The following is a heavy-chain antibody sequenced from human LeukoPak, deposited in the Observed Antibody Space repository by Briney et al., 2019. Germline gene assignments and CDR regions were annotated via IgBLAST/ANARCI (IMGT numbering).Heavy chain of an antibody. D-gene: IGHD3-3*01. Sequence: SGTLSLTCTVSGGSISSSSYYWGWIRQPPGKGLEWIGSIYYSGSTYYNPSLKSRVTISVDTSKNQFPLKLSSVTAADTAVYYCARHVRIFGVVTPTLIDYWGQGTLVTVSS. J-gene: IGHJ4*02. CDR1: GGSISSSSYY. V-gene: IGHV4-39*01. CDR3: ARHVRIFGVVTPTLIDY. CDR2: IYYSGST.